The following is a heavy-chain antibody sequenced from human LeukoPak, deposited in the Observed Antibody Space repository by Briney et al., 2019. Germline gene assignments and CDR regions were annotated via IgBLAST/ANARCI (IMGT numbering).Heavy chain of an antibody. CDR3: ARPYYYDSRIDP. D-gene: IGHD3-22*01. V-gene: IGHV4-30-4*01. Sequence: SETLSLTCTVSGGSISSSSYYWSWIRQPPGKGLEWIGYMYYSGSTYYNPSLKSRVTISVDTSKNQFSLKLSSVTAADTAVYYCARPYYYDSRIDPWGQGTLVTVSS. CDR2: MYYSGST. J-gene: IGHJ5*02. CDR1: GGSISSSSYY.